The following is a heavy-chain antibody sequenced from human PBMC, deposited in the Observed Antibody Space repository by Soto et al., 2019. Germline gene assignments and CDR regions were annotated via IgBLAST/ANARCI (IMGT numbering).Heavy chain of an antibody. CDR3: ARDMGDSRSSVYVQDGYYYGMDV. CDR1: GFTFSSYA. Sequence: QVQLVESGGGVVQPGRSLRLSCASSGFTFSSYAMHWVRQAPGKGLEWVAVISYDGSNKYYAASVKGRFTISRDNSKNTLYLQMSSLRAEDTAVYYCARDMGDSRSSVYVQDGYYYGMDVWGQGTTVTVSS. V-gene: IGHV3-30-3*01. CDR2: ISYDGSNK. J-gene: IGHJ6*02. D-gene: IGHD6-13*01.